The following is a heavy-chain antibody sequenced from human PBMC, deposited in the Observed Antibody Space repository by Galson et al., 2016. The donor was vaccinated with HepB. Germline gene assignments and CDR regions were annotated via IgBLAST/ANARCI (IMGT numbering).Heavy chain of an antibody. V-gene: IGHV3-11*01. CDR1: GFTFSDYS. CDR3: AREVVSSSGTGWFDP. CDR2: ITSSASIL. Sequence: SLRLSCAASGFTFSDYSMTWIRQAPGKGLEWLSYITSSASILYYADSVEGRFTISRDNAKNSLYLQMDSLRADDTAVYYCAREVVSSSGTGWFDPWGQGTLVTVSS. D-gene: IGHD6-13*01. J-gene: IGHJ5*02.